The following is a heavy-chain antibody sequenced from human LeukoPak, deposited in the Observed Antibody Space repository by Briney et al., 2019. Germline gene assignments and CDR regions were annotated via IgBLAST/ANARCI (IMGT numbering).Heavy chain of an antibody. Sequence: SETLSLTCAVYGGSFSGYYWSWIRQPPGKGLEWIGSIYYSGSTYYNPSLKSRVTISVDTSKNQFSLKLSSVTAADTAVYYCASMVRGRYFWFDPWGQGTLVTVSS. D-gene: IGHD3-10*01. V-gene: IGHV4-34*01. J-gene: IGHJ5*02. CDR1: GGSFSGYY. CDR3: ASMVRGRYFWFDP. CDR2: IYYSGST.